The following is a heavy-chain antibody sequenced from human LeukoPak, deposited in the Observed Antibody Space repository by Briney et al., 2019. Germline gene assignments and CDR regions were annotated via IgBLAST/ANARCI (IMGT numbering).Heavy chain of an antibody. CDR1: GFTFSSYD. V-gene: IGHV3-13*01. CDR3: ARGMGDILTGYWY. D-gene: IGHD3-9*01. CDR2: IGTAGDT. J-gene: IGHJ4*02. Sequence: PGGSLRLSCAASGFTFSSYDMHWVRQATGKGLEWVSAIGTAGDTYYPGSVKGRFTISRENAKNSLYLQMNSLRAGDTAVYYCARGMGDILTGYWYWGQGTLVTVSS.